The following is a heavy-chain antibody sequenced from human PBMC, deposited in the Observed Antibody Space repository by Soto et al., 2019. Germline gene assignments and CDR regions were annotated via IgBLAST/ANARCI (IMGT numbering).Heavy chain of an antibody. CDR3: ARGYSSGWYNWFDP. Sequence: SETLSLTCAVYGGSFSGYYWSWIRQPPGKGLEWIGEINHSGSTNYNPSLKSRVTISVDTSKNQFSLKLSSVTAADTAVYYCARGYSSGWYNWFDPWGQGTLVTVSS. D-gene: IGHD6-19*01. J-gene: IGHJ5*02. CDR2: INHSGST. V-gene: IGHV4-34*01. CDR1: GGSFSGYY.